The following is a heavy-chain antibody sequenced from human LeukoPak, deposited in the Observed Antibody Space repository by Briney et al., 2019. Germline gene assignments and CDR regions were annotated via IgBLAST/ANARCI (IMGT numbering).Heavy chain of an antibody. V-gene: IGHV3-15*01. Sequence: PGGSLRLSCAVSEFPFTRAWMTWVRQAPGKGLEWVGRIKSKTDGGTTDYAAPVKGRFSISRDDSKNTLYLQMNSLRAEDTAVYYCAKDLTAVAGYNWFDPWGQGTLVTVSS. D-gene: IGHD6-19*01. J-gene: IGHJ5*02. CDR3: AKDLTAVAGYNWFDP. CDR2: IKSKTDGGTT. CDR1: EFPFTRAW.